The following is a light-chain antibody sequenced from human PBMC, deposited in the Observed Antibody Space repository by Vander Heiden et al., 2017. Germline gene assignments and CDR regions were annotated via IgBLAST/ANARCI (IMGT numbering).Light chain of an antibody. Sequence: EIVLTQSPGTLSLSPGERATLSCRASQSVSNNYLAWHQQKPGQAPRLLIYGASSRATGIPDRFSGSGSGTDFTLTISSLEPEDFAVYYCQQYGGLPLTFGGWTEVEVK. J-gene: IGKJ4*01. CDR2: GAS. V-gene: IGKV3-20*01. CDR1: QSVSNNY. CDR3: QQYGGLPLT.